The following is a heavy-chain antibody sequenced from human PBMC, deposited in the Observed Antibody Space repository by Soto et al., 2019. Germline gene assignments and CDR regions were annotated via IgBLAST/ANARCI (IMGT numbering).Heavy chain of an antibody. Sequence: LSLSWNFGGIRFSEHAMTGVRQAPEKGLEWVGCSRNTPYGGTTDYAASVRGRFTISRDDSESIAYLQLNSLKTEDSGVYYCSRGSFGDYVPWSPRTLVSVS. CDR3: SRGSFGDYVP. CDR2: SRNTPYGGTT. V-gene: IGHV3-49*04. CDR1: GIRFSEHA. J-gene: IGHJ5*02. D-gene: IGHD4-17*01.